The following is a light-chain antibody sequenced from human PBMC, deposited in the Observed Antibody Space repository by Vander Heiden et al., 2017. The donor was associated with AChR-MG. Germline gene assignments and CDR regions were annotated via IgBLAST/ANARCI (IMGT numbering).Light chain of an antibody. CDR2: AAS. CDR3: QKYNTAGA. V-gene: IGKV1-27*01. Sequence: DIQMTQSPSSHSASVGDRVTITCRASQGISNYLAWYQQKPGKVPKLLIYAASTLQSGVPSRFSGSGSGTDFTLTISSLQPDDVATYYCQKYNTAGAFGQGTKVEIK. CDR1: QGISNY. J-gene: IGKJ1*01.